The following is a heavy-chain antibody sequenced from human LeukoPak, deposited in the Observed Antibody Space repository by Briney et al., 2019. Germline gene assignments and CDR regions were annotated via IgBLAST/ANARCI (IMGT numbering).Heavy chain of an antibody. CDR2: IYWNGDN. D-gene: IGHD2-8*01. V-gene: IGHV2-5*01. CDR3: AHTIYGNGGPYHFDY. CDR1: GFSLSSSGEG. J-gene: IGHJ4*02. Sequence: SGPTLVGPTQTLPLTCTLSGFSLSSSGEGVGWIRQPPGKALEWLAVIYWNGDNYYSPSLKSRLTLTKDSSKNHVVLTLTNMVPMDTGTYYCAHTIYGNGGPYHFDYWGQGTLVTVSS.